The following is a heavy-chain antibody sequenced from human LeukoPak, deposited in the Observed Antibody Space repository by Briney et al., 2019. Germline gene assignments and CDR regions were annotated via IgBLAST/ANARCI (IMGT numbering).Heavy chain of an antibody. CDR1: GGSISSYY. Sequence: SEALSLTCTVSGGSISSYYWSWIRQPPGKGLEWIGYIYYSGSTNYNPSLKSRVTISVDTPKNQFSLKLSSVTAADTAVYYCARRGLGYCSSTSCYRDFDYWGQGTLVTVSS. D-gene: IGHD2-2*01. J-gene: IGHJ4*02. V-gene: IGHV4-59*01. CDR3: ARRGLGYCSSTSCYRDFDY. CDR2: IYYSGST.